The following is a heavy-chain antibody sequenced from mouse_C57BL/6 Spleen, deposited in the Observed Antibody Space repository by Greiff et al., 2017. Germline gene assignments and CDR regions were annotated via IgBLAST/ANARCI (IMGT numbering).Heavy chain of an antibody. D-gene: IGHD4-1*01. Sequence: VKLMESGAELVRPGASVTLSCKASGYTFTDYEMHWVKQTPVHGLEWIGAIDPETGGPAYNQKFKGKAILTADKSSSTAYMELRSLTSDDSAVYYCTRELVHWGQGTTLTVSS. CDR1: GYTFTDYE. CDR2: IDPETGGP. V-gene: IGHV1-15*01. J-gene: IGHJ2*01. CDR3: TRELVH.